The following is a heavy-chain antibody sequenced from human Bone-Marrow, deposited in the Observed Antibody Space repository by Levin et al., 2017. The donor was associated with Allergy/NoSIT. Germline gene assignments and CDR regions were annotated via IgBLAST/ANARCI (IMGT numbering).Heavy chain of an antibody. V-gene: IGHV3-30*18. CDR2: ISYDGSKK. J-gene: IGHJ6*02. D-gene: IGHD1-26*01. CDR3: AKGLGSYDAFYYYGMDV. CDR1: GFTFSSYG. Sequence: QAGGSLRLSCAASGFTFSSYGIHWVRQAPGKGLEWVAVISYDGSKKYYADSVKGRFTISRDNSKNTLVLQMSSLRAEDTAVYYCAKGLGSYDAFYYYGMDVWGQGTTVTVSS.